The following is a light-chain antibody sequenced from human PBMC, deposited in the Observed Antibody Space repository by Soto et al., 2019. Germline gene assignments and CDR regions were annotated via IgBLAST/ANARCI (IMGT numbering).Light chain of an antibody. J-gene: IGKJ1*01. Sequence: EIVMTQSPATLSASPGERATLSCRASQSVSSNLAWYQQKPGQAPRLLIYGASTRATGIPARFSGSGSGTEFTLTISSLQSEDFAGYYCQQYNNCPPWTFGQGTK. CDR1: QSVSSN. CDR3: QQYNNCPPWT. CDR2: GAS. V-gene: IGKV3-15*01.